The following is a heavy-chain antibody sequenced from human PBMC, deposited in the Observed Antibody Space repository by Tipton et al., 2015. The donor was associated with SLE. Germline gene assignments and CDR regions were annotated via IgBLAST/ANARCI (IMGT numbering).Heavy chain of an antibody. V-gene: IGHV4-59*08. CDR3: VGWGSSGYYYGFDY. CDR2: IFHSGHT. Sequence: TLSLTCTVSGDSMRNYYWSWVRQPPAKGLEWIGDIFHSGHTRYNPSLKSRVTISVDTSKTQFSLKLTSVTAADTAVYYCVGWGSSGYYYGFDYWGQGTQVTVSS. J-gene: IGHJ4*02. D-gene: IGHD5-12*01. CDR1: GDSMRNYY.